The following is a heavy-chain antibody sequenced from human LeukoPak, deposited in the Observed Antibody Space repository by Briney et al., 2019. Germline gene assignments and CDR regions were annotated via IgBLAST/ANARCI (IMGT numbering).Heavy chain of an antibody. CDR1: GYIFSGYY. D-gene: IGHD1-26*01. V-gene: IGHV1-2*04. J-gene: IGHJ4*02. CDR3: ARGLVGSDFYYFDS. CDR2: INPNSGDT. Sequence: RASVKVSCKASGYIFSGYYIHWVRQAPGQGLQWMGWINPNSGDTNYAQKFQGWVTMTRDMSITTVYMELSRLRSGDTAMYHCARGLVGSDFYYFDSWGQGTFVTVSS.